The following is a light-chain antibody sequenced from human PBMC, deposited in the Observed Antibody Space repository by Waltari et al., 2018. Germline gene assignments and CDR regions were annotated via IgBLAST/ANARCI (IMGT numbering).Light chain of an antibody. CDR2: AAS. J-gene: IGKJ5*01. CDR3: QQLNSYPRT. CDR1: QGISSY. Sequence: DIQLTPSPSFLSASVGDRVPITCRASQGISSYLAWYQQKPGKAPKLLIYAASTLQSGVPSRFSGSGSGTEFTLTISSLQPEDFATYYCQQLNSYPRTFGQGTRLEIK. V-gene: IGKV1-9*01.